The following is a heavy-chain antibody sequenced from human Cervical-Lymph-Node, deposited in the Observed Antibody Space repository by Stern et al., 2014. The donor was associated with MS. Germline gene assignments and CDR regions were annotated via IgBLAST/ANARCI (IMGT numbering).Heavy chain of an antibody. CDR3: TREWFCRSGSCFYAFEI. CDR1: QLTVSNVW. Sequence: EVQLGESGGGLVKPGGSLRLSCVASQLTVSNVWMSWVRPAPGKGLEWVGRIKSEIDGVTAECAAPAKGIFTISRDDSQNILYLQMNSLQTEDTAVYYCTREWFCRSGSCFYAFEIWGQGTMVNVS. D-gene: IGHD2-15*01. CDR2: IKSEIDGVTA. J-gene: IGHJ3*02. V-gene: IGHV3-15*01.